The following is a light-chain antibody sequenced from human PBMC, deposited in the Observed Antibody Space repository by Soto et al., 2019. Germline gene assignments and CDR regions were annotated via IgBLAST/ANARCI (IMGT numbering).Light chain of an antibody. J-gene: IGKJ1*01. Sequence: DIQMTQSPSSLSASVGDRVTITCRASQSTTNYVNWYQQKPGKAPKLLIYAASTLQSGAPSRFSGSGSGTDFTLTISSLQPEDFATYYCQQSYSFRMWFGQGTKAEIK. CDR2: AAS. CDR1: QSTTNY. CDR3: QQSYSFRMW. V-gene: IGKV1-39*01.